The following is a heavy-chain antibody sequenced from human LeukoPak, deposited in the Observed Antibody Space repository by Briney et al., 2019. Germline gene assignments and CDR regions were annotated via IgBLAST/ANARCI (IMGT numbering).Heavy chain of an antibody. D-gene: IGHD5-24*01. J-gene: IGHJ4*02. CDR2: VSSTGSNT. Sequence: GGSLRLSCAASGFTFSGYAMNWVRQAPGKGLEWVSSVSSTGSNTYYADSVKGRFTISRDSAKNSVYLQMYSLRPENTAMYYCARGRDGYPYNFWGQGTLVTVSS. CDR3: ARGRDGYPYNF. CDR1: GFTFSGYA. V-gene: IGHV3-21*01.